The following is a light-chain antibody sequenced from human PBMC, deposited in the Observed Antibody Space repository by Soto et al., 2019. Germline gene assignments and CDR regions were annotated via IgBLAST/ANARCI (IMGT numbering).Light chain of an antibody. V-gene: IGKV3-11*01. Sequence: EIVMTQSPATLSVTPGERATLSCRASQSVSSNLAWYQQKPGQAPRLLIYDASNRATGIPARFSGSGSGTDFTLTISSLEPEDFAVYYCQQRDNWPSFTLGQGTMVDI. J-gene: IGKJ2*01. CDR2: DAS. CDR3: QQRDNWPSFT. CDR1: QSVSSN.